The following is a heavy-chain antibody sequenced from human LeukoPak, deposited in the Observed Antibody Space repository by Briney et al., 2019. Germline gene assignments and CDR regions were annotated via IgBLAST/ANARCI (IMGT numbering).Heavy chain of an antibody. CDR2: IYTSGST. CDR1: GGYISSYY. J-gene: IGHJ6*03. V-gene: IGHV4-4*07. CDR3: ARGEGTVVPAVKGVYMDV. D-gene: IGHD2-2*01. Sequence: SETLSLICTVSGGYISSYYWSWIRQPAGKGLEWIGRIYTSGSTNYNASHKSRVTMSVDTSKNQFSLKLSSVTAADTAVYYCARGEGTVVPAVKGVYMDVWGKGNTVTVSS.